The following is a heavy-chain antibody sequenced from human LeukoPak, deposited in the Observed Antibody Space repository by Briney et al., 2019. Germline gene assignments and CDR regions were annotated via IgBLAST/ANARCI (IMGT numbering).Heavy chain of an antibody. Sequence: PGGSLRLSCSASGFPFSSYAMHWVRQAPGKGLEYVSAISSNGGSTYYADSVKGRFTISRDNAKNSLYLQMNSLRAEDTAVYYCARVHGGVRATGYWGQGTLVTVSS. D-gene: IGHD1-26*01. CDR1: GFPFSSYA. CDR3: ARVHGGVRATGY. V-gene: IGHV3-64*04. J-gene: IGHJ4*02. CDR2: ISSNGGST.